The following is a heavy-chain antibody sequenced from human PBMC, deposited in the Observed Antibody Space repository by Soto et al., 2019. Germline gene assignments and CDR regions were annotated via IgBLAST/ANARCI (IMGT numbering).Heavy chain of an antibody. V-gene: IGHV3-33*01. CDR1: GFTFSSYG. CDR2: IWYDGSNK. J-gene: IGHJ4*02. D-gene: IGHD3-22*01. CDR3: ARDVSSGYHRFGPDY. Sequence: PGGSLRLSCAASGFTFSSYGMHWVRQAPGKGLEWVAVIWYDGSNKYYADSVKGRFTISRDNSKNTLYLQMNSLRAEDTAVYYCARDVSSGYHRFGPDYWGQGTLDTVSS.